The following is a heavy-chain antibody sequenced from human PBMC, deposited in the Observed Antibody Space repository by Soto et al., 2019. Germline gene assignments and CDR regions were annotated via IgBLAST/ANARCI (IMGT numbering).Heavy chain of an antibody. CDR2: INHSGST. CDR3: ARGGPIFWSGYYPGYYFDY. CDR1: GGSFSGCC. D-gene: IGHD3-3*01. J-gene: IGHJ4*02. Sequence: PSETLSLTCAVYGGSFSGCCWSWIRQPPGKGLEWIGEINHSGSTNYNPSLKSRVTISVDTSKNQFSLKLSSVTAADTAVYYCARGGPIFWSGYYPGYYFDYWGQGTLVTVSS. V-gene: IGHV4-34*01.